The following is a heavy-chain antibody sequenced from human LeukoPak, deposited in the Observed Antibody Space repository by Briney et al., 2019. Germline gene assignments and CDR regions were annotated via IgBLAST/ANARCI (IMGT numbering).Heavy chain of an antibody. CDR2: ISSSSSYI. V-gene: IGHV3-21*01. Sequence: GGSLRLSCAASGFTFSSYSMNWVRQAPGKGLEWVSSISSSSSYIYYADSVKGRFTISRDNAKNLLYLQMNSLRAEDAAVYYCARDPRKAGAHDAFDIWGQGTMVTVSS. J-gene: IGHJ3*02. CDR3: ARDPRKAGAHDAFDI. D-gene: IGHD1-14*01. CDR1: GFTFSSYS.